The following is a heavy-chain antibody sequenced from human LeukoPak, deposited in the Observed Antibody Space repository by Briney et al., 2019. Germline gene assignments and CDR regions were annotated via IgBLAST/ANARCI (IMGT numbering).Heavy chain of an antibody. V-gene: IGHV1-18*01. CDR2: ISAYNGNT. J-gene: IGHJ1*01. Sequence: GASVKVSCKASGGTFSSYAISWVRQAPGQGLEWMGWISAYNGNTNYAQKLQGRVTMTTDTSTSTAYMELRSLRSDDTAVYYCAREGVVTAILTDFQHWGQGTLVTVSS. CDR1: GGTFSSYA. CDR3: AREGVVTAILTDFQH. D-gene: IGHD2-21*02.